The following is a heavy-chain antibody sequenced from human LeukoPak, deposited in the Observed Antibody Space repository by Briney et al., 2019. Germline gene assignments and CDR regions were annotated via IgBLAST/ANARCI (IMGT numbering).Heavy chain of an antibody. Sequence: PGGSLRLSCAASGFTFSTYWMSWVRRAPGKGLEWEANIKEDGSEKYYVDSVKGRFTISRDNAKNSLYLQMNSLRAEGTAVYYCARNYFDYWGQGTLVTVSS. J-gene: IGHJ4*02. CDR3: ARNYFDY. CDR2: IKEDGSEK. V-gene: IGHV3-7*03. CDR1: GFTFSTYW.